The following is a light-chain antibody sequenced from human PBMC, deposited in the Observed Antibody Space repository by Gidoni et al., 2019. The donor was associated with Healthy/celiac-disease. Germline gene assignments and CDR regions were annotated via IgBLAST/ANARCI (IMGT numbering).Light chain of an antibody. CDR2: GAS. CDR3: KQDNKWPRT. V-gene: IGKV3-15*01. J-gene: IGKJ2*01. Sequence: EIVMPLSPATLSVSPGERATLSCRARRSVSSNLAWYQQKPGQAPRLLIYGASTRATGIPARFSGSGSGTGLTLTISSLQAEDFAVYYCKQDNKWPRTFGQGTKLEIK. CDR1: RSVSSN.